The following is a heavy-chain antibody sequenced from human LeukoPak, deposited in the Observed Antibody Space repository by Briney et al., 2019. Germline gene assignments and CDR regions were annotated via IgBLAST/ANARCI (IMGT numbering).Heavy chain of an antibody. CDR1: GYTFTGYN. Sequence: ASVKVSCKASGYTFTGYNMHWVRQAPGQGLEWMGVVNPNSGGANNAQKCQGRVTMTRDTSISTAYMELSRLRSDDTAVYYGARERTLTSCYDYWGQGTLVTGPS. CDR3: ARERTLTSCYDY. D-gene: IGHD2-15*01. V-gene: IGHV1-2*02. CDR2: VNPNSGGA. J-gene: IGHJ4*02.